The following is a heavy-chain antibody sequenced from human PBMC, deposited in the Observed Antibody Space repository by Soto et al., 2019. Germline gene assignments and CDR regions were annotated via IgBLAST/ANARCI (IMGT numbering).Heavy chain of an antibody. CDR2: IIPIFGTA. J-gene: IGHJ5*02. CDR1: GGTFSSYA. Sequence: SVKVSCKASGGTFSSYAISWVRQAPGQGLEWMGGIIPIFGTANYAQKVQGRVTITADKSTSTAYMELSRLRSEDTAVYYCARHIFSEWFHWLDHWGQGTLVTVSS. D-gene: IGHD3-3*01. CDR3: ARHIFSEWFHWLDH. V-gene: IGHV1-69*06.